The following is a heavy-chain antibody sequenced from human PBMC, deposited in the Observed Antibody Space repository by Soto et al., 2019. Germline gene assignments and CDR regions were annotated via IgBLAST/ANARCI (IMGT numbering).Heavy chain of an antibody. V-gene: IGHV3-30*18. Sequence: PLRLSGAASGFTFRSYGMYWVRTAPGKGLEWVAAIAYDGSNKYHGDSVKGRFTISRDNSKNTLYLQMNSLRVEDTAVYYCAKDIVRYTYGACDYWGQGALVTVSS. CDR1: GFTFRSYG. D-gene: IGHD5-18*01. CDR3: AKDIVRYTYGACDY. CDR2: IAYDGSNK. J-gene: IGHJ4*02.